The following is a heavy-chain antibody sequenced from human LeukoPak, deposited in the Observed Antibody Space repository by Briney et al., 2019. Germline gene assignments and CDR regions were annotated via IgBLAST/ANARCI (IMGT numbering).Heavy chain of an antibody. D-gene: IGHD3-22*01. V-gene: IGHV1-2*02. CDR2: INPNSGGT. CDR3: ARDQYYYDSSDAFDI. CDR1: GYTLTGYY. Sequence: GASVKVSCKASGYTLTGYYMHWVRQAPGQGLEWMGWINPNSGGTNYAQKFQGRVTMTRDTSISTAYMELSRLRSDDTAVYYCARDQYYYDSSDAFDIWGQGTMVTVSS. J-gene: IGHJ3*02.